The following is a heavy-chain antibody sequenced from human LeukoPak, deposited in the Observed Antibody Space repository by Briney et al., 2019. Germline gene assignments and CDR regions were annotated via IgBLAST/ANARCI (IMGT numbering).Heavy chain of an antibody. D-gene: IGHD1-26*01. J-gene: IGHJ4*02. CDR2: ISRNGGST. Sequence: GGSLRLSCSASGFTFSTYATHWVRQAPGKGLEYVSAISRNGGSTYYADSVKGRFTISRDNSNNTLHLQVSSLRVEDTAVYYCVRGKWDYFFDYWGQGTLVTVSS. CDR3: VRGKWDYFFDY. V-gene: IGHV3-64D*06. CDR1: GFTFSTYA.